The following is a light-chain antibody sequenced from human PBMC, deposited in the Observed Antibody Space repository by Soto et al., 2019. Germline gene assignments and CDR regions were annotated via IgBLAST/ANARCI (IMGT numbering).Light chain of an antibody. CDR2: DVS. V-gene: IGKV3-15*01. Sequence: EVVMSQSPATLSVSPGERATLSCKASQSARSSLGWYQQKPGQPPGLLIHDVSIRATGIPARFSGSGSGTEFTLTISSLQSEDFAVYYCQQNYSWPQTFGQGTKVDIK. CDR3: QQNYSWPQT. CDR1: QSARSS. J-gene: IGKJ1*01.